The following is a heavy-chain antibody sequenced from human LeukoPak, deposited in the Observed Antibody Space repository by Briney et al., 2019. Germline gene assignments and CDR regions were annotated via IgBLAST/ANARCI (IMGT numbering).Heavy chain of an antibody. CDR2: IYYSGST. D-gene: IGHD3-16*01. CDR3: ARVWVPSIYYYYGMDV. Sequence: SETLSLTCTVSGGSISSSSYSWGWLRQPPGKGLEWIGSIYYSGSTYYNPSLKSRVTISVDTSKNQFSLKLSSVTAADTAVYYCARVWVPSIYYYYGMDVWGQGTTVTVSS. J-gene: IGHJ6*02. CDR1: GGSISSSSYS. V-gene: IGHV4-39*01.